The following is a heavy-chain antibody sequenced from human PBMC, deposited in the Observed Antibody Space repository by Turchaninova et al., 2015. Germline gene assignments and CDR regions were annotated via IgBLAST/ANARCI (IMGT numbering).Heavy chain of an antibody. CDR3: AREGVWYNFDY. D-gene: IGHD6-19*01. CDR2: ISHDGRNK. V-gene: IGHV3-30*01. Sequence: GGNVVQPGTSLRLSCAVSGLNFRDYAMHWVRQTPGKGLEWVAVISHDGRNKFYADSVKGRFTISRDNSKNALYLQMNSLRPEDTAVFYCAREGVWYNFDYWGQGTLVTVSS. CDR1: GLNFRDYA. J-gene: IGHJ4*02.